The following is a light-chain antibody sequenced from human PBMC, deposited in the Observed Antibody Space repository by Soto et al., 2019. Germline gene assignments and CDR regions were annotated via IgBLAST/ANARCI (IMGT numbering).Light chain of an antibody. CDR1: QSISSW. CDR2: KAS. CDR3: HQYNSYPYT. V-gene: IGKV1-5*03. J-gene: IGKJ2*01. Sequence: DIQMTQSPSTLSASVGDRVTITCRASQSISSWLAWYQQKPGKAPKLLIYKASSLESGVPSRFSGSGSGTEVTLTISSLPPDDFATYYWHQYNSYPYTFGQRTKLEIK.